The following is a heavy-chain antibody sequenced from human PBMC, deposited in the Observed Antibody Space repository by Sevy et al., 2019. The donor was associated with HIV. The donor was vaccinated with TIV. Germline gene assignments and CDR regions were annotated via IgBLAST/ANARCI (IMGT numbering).Heavy chain of an antibody. D-gene: IGHD6-6*01. V-gene: IGHV1-69*13. CDR2: IIPIFGTA. CDR3: ARDLSSSSFGSAYFDY. J-gene: IGHJ4*02. Sequence: ASVKVSCKASGGTFSSYAISWVRQAPGQGLEWMGGIIPIFGTANYAQKFQGRVTITADESTSTAYMELSSLRSEDTAVYYCARDLSSSSFGSAYFDYWGQGTLVTVSS. CDR1: GGTFSSYA.